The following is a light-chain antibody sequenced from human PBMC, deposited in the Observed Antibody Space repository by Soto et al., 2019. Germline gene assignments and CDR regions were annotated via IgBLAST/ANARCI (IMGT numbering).Light chain of an antibody. J-gene: IGKJ1*01. Sequence: DIQMTQSPSSLSASVGVRVTITCRASQSVSTYLNWYYQKPGKASKLLIYAASSLQGGVASRCGGSRSETEFTLTISSPQPEDLATYYCQQTYSSPWSFGQGTTAEFK. CDR2: AAS. V-gene: IGKV1-39*01. CDR1: QSVSTY. CDR3: QQTYSSPWS.